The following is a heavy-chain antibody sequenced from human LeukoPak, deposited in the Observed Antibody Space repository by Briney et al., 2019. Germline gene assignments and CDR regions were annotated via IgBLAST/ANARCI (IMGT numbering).Heavy chain of an antibody. CDR2: ISSSSSYI. CDR1: GFTFSSYS. J-gene: IGHJ4*02. Sequence: PGGSLRLSCAASGFTFSSYSMNWVRQAPGKGLEWVSSISSSSSYIYYADSVKGRFTISRDNAENSLYLQMNSLRAEDTAVYYCARDPIVGASSFDYWGQGTLVTVSS. V-gene: IGHV3-21*01. D-gene: IGHD1-26*01. CDR3: ARDPIVGASSFDY.